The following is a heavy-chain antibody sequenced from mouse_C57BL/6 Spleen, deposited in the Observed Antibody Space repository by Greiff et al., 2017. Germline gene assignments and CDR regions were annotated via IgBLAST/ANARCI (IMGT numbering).Heavy chain of an antibody. Sequence: VQLQQSGPELVKPGASVKISCKASGYSFTGYYMNWVKQSPEKSLEWIGEINPSTGGTTYNQKFKAKATLTVDKTSSTAYMQHERLTSEDSAVYYCAQGPLYYEGDWFAYWGQGTLVTVSA. CDR1: GYSFTGYY. V-gene: IGHV1-42*01. D-gene: IGHD2-4*01. J-gene: IGHJ3*01. CDR3: AQGPLYYEGDWFAY. CDR2: INPSTGGT.